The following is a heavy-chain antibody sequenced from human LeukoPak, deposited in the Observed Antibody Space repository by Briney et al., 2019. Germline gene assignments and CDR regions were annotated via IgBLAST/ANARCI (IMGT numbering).Heavy chain of an antibody. V-gene: IGHV3-21*01. J-gene: IGHJ4*02. CDR3: ARAHRGYSYGAYDY. Sequence: GGSLRLSCAASGFTVSSNYMSWVRQAPGKGLEWVSSISSSSSYIYYADSVKGRFTISRDNAKNSLYLQMNSLRAEDTAVYYCARAHRGYSYGAYDYWGQGTLVTVSS. CDR2: ISSSSSYI. CDR1: GFTVSSNY. D-gene: IGHD5-18*01.